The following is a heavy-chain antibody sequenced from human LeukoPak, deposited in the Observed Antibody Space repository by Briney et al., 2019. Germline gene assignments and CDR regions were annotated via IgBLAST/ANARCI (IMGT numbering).Heavy chain of an antibody. D-gene: IGHD2-2*02. CDR1: GGSISSYY. CDR2: IYYSGST. Sequence: SETLSLTCTVSGGSISSYYWSWIRQPPGRGLEWIGYIYYSGSTNYNPSLKSRVTISVDTSKNQFSLKLSSVTAADTAVYYCARLYEKYYDFWGQGTLVTVSS. CDR3: ARLYEKYYDF. V-gene: IGHV4-59*01. J-gene: IGHJ4*02.